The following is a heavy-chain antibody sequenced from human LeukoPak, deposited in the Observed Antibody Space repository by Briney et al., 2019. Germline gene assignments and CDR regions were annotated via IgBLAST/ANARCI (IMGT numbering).Heavy chain of an antibody. CDR2: IRYDGSNK. CDR3: AKDPAARPLRLITDDALDI. Sequence: PGGSLRLSCAASGFTFSSYGMHWVRQAPGRGLEWVAFIRYDGSNKFYADSVQGRFTISRDNSKKTLYLQMNSLRAEDTAVYYCAKDPAARPLRLITDDALDIWGQGTMVTVSS. CDR1: GFTFSSYG. D-gene: IGHD2-21*02. J-gene: IGHJ3*02. V-gene: IGHV3-30*02.